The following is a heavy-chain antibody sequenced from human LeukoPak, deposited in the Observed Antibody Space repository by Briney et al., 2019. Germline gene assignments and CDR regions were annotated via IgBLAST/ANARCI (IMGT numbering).Heavy chain of an antibody. CDR1: GYTFTDYY. Sequence: VASVKVSCKASGYTFTDYYIHWVRRAPGQGLEWMGWVDPRSGITKCTQKFQGRVTMTRDTSINTVYVDLSGLTFDDTAVYYCATDNYGMLDYWGQGTLDTVSS. J-gene: IGHJ4*02. V-gene: IGHV1-2*02. D-gene: IGHD3-9*01. CDR2: VDPRSGIT. CDR3: ATDNYGMLDY.